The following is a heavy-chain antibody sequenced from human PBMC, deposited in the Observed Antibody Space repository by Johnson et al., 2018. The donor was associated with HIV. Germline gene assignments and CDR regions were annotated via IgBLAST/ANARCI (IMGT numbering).Heavy chain of an antibody. CDR3: ARRTVTALFDI. V-gene: IGHV3-20*04. CDR2: ISSSGDII. CDR1: GFTFDDYG. J-gene: IGHJ3*02. Sequence: EQLVESGGGVVRPGGSLRLSCAASGFTFDDYGMSWVRQAPGKGLEWLSFISSSGDIIRYADSVKGRFTISRDNAKNSLILQMNSLRDEDTAVYYCARRTVTALFDIWGQGTLVTVSS. D-gene: IGHD4-17*01.